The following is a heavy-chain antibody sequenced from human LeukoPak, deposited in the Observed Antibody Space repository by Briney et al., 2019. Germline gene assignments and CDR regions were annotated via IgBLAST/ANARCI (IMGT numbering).Heavy chain of an antibody. D-gene: IGHD3-22*01. CDR3: ARGDEGDGGGYIVDDY. CDR1: GFTFSSYF. Sequence: KTGGSLRLSCAASGFTFSSYFMNWVRQAPGKGLEWVSSISSTSSYIYYADSVKGRFTISRDSSRNTLYLQMNSLRAEDTAVYYCARGDEGDGGGYIVDDYWGQGTLVTVSS. V-gene: IGHV3-21*01. J-gene: IGHJ4*02. CDR2: ISSTSSYI.